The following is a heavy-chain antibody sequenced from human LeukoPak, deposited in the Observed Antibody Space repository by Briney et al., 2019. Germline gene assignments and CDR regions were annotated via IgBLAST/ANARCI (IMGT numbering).Heavy chain of an antibody. CDR3: AREKVRQSGMDV. CDR2: INPNSGGT. J-gene: IGHJ6*02. Sequence: ASVKVSCKASGGTFSSYAISWVRQAPGQGLEWMGRINPNSGGTNYAQKFQGRVTMTRDTSISTAYMELSRLRSDDTAVYYCAREKVRQSGMDVWGQGTTVTVSS. D-gene: IGHD2-2*01. V-gene: IGHV1-2*06. CDR1: GGTFSSYA.